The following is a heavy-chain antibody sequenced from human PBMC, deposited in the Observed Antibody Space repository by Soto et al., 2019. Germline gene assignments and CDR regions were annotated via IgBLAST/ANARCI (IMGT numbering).Heavy chain of an antibody. Sequence: SETLSLTCTVSGGSISSGGYYWSWIRQHPGKGLEWIGYIYYSGSTYYNPSLKSRVTISVDTSKNQFSLKLSYVTAADTAVYYCARGSGTMIQGDWVTEGFDYWGQGTLVTVSS. D-gene: IGHD3-22*01. CDR3: ARGSGTMIQGDWVTEGFDY. V-gene: IGHV4-31*03. CDR1: GGSISSGGYY. CDR2: IYYSGST. J-gene: IGHJ4*02.